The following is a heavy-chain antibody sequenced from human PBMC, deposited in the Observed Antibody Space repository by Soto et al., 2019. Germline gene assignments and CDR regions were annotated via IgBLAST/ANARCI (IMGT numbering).Heavy chain of an antibody. CDR3: ARDRSSGWSDYYYYGMDV. V-gene: IGHV4-59*01. J-gene: IGHJ6*02. CDR2: IYYSGST. D-gene: IGHD6-19*01. Sequence: SETLSLTCTVSGGSISSYYWSWIRQPPGMGLEWIGYIYYSGSTNYNPSLKSRVTISVDTSKNQFSLKLSSVTAADTAVYYCARDRSSGWSDYYYYGMDVWGQGTTVTVSS. CDR1: GGSISSYY.